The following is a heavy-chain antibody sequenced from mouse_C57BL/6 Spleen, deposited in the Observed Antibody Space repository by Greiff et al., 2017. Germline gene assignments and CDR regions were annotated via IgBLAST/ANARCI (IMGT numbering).Heavy chain of an antibody. Sequence: VQLQESGAELVKPGASVKMSCKASGYTFTSYWITWVKQRPGQGLEWIGDIYPGSGSTNYNEKFKSKATLTVDTSSSTAYMQLSSLTSEDSAVYYCARGGTTVGYFDVWGTGTTVTVSS. J-gene: IGHJ1*03. CDR1: GYTFTSYW. V-gene: IGHV1-55*01. CDR2: IYPGSGST. D-gene: IGHD1-1*01. CDR3: ARGGTTVGYFDV.